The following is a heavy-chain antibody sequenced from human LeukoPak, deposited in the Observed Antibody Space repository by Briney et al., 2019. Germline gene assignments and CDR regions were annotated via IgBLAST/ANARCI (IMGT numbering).Heavy chain of an antibody. CDR1: GFTFSNYW. CDR3: ARGDFWSGDYTDAFDV. V-gene: IGHV3-7*04. CDR2: IKPDGSEK. Sequence: GGSLGLSCAASGFTFSNYWMSWVRQAPGKGLEWVANIKPDGSEKYYVDSVKGRFSISRDNVRNALYLQMNSLRAGDTALYYCARGDFWSGDYTDAFDVWGQGTMVTVSS. J-gene: IGHJ3*01. D-gene: IGHD3-3*01.